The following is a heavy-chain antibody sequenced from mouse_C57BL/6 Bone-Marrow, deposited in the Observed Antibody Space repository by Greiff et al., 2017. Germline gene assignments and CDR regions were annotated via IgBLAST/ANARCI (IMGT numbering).Heavy chain of an antibody. D-gene: IGHD2-4*01. Sequence: VMLVESGPGLVQPSQSLSITCTVSGFSLTSYGVHWVRQSPGKGLEWLGVIWSGGSTDYNAAFISRLSISKDNSKSQVFFKMNSLQADDTAIYYCAREKIYYDYDGFAYWGQGTLVTVSA. V-gene: IGHV2-2*01. J-gene: IGHJ3*01. CDR3: AREKIYYDYDGFAY. CDR2: IWSGGST. CDR1: GFSLTSYG.